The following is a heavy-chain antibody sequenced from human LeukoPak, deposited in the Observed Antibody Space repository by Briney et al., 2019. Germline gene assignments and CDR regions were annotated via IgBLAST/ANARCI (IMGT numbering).Heavy chain of an antibody. D-gene: IGHD6-19*01. CDR2: ISGSGGST. CDR1: GFLFRNYW. J-gene: IGHJ5*02. CDR3: AKNLRKQWLPRGWFDP. Sequence: GGSQRLSCAASGFLFRNYWMSWVRQAPGKGLECVSAISGSGGSTYYADSVKGRFTISRDNSKNTLYLQMNSLRAEDTAVYYCAKNLRKQWLPRGWFDPWGQGTLVTVSS. V-gene: IGHV3-23*01.